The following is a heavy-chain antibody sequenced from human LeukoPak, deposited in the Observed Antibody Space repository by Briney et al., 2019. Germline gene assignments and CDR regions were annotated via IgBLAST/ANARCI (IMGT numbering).Heavy chain of an antibody. Sequence: PGGSLRLSCAAPGFTVSSNYMSWVRQAPGKGLEWVSVIYSGGSTYYADSVKGRFTISRDNSKNTLYLQMNSLRAEDTAVYYCARGLDDFWSGYYLDYWGQGTLDTVSS. CDR3: ARGLDDFWSGYYLDY. D-gene: IGHD3-3*01. CDR2: IYSGGST. V-gene: IGHV3-53*01. J-gene: IGHJ4*02. CDR1: GFTVSSNY.